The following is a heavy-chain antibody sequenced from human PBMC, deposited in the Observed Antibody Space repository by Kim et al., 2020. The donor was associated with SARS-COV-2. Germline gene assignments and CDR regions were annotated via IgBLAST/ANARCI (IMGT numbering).Heavy chain of an antibody. V-gene: IGHV3-23*03. Sequence: GGSLRLSCAASGFTFSSYAMSWVRQAPGKGLEWVSVIYSGGSSTYYADSVKGRFTISRDNSKNTLYLQMNSLRAEDTAVYYCAKDLGYSSYWGQGTLVTVSS. J-gene: IGHJ4*02. CDR3: AKDLGYSSY. CDR1: GFTFSSYA. CDR2: IYSGGSST. D-gene: IGHD6-13*01.